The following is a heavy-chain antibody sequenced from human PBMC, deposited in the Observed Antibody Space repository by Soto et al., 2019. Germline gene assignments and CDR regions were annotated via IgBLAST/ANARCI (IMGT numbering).Heavy chain of an antibody. V-gene: IGHV1-18*01. Sequence: GASVKVSCKASGYTFTSYGISWVRQAPGQGLEWMGWISAYNGNTNYAQKLQGRVTMTTDTSTSTAYMELRSLRSDDTAVYYCARDYSSGWWVRYYYGMDVWGQGTTVTVSS. CDR2: ISAYNGNT. CDR3: ARDYSSGWWVRYYYGMDV. J-gene: IGHJ6*02. D-gene: IGHD6-19*01. CDR1: GYTFTSYG.